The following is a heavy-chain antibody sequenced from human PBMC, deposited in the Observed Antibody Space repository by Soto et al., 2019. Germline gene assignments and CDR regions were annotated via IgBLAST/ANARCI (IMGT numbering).Heavy chain of an antibody. CDR1: GHSISSGYY. D-gene: IGHD3-10*01. V-gene: IGHV4-38-2*01. J-gene: IGHJ4*02. Sequence: SETLSLTCAVSGHSISSGYYWGWIRQPPGKGLEWIGSFYHSGSTYYNPSLKSRVTISVYTSKNQFSLKLSSVTAADTAVYYCARGGYYGSGNYFDYWGQGTLVTVSS. CDR3: ARGGYYGSGNYFDY. CDR2: FYHSGST.